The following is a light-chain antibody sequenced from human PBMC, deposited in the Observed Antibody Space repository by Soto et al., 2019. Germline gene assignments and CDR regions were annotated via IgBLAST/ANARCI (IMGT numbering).Light chain of an antibody. CDR1: QSISRY. CDR2: GAS. CDR3: QRYGSSPLIT. V-gene: IGKV3-20*01. J-gene: IGKJ5*01. Sequence: IVLTQSPGTLSLSPGERTTLSCRASQSISRYLAWYQQKPGQGPRLLIYGASSRATGTPDRFSGSGSGTDFTLTISRLEPEDFAVYFCQRYGSSPLITFGQGTRLEIK.